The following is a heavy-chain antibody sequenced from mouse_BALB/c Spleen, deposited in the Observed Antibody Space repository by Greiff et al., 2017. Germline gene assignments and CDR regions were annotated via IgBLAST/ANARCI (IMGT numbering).Heavy chain of an antibody. CDR3: ARDETTATWFAY. J-gene: IGHJ3*01. CDR1: GFTFSDYY. Sequence: EVMLVESGGGLVKPGGSLKLSCAASGFTFSDYYMYWVRQTPEKRLEWVATISDGGSYTYYPDSVKGRFTISRDNAKNNLYLQMSSLKSEDTAMYYCARDETTATWFAYWGQGTLVTVSA. D-gene: IGHD1-2*01. CDR2: ISDGGSYT. V-gene: IGHV5-4*02.